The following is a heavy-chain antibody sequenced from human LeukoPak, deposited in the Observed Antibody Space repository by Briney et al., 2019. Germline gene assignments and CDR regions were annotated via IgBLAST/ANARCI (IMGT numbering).Heavy chain of an antibody. CDR3: ARESPTYDFWSGLGPRSNWFDP. J-gene: IGHJ5*02. D-gene: IGHD3-3*01. CDR1: GYTFTGYY. Sequence: ASVKVSCKASGYTFTGYYMHWVRQAPGQGLEWMGWINPNSGGTNYAQKFQGRVTMTRDTSISTAYMELSRLRSGDTAVYYCARESPTYDFWSGLGPRSNWFDPWGQGTLVTVSS. V-gene: IGHV1-2*02. CDR2: INPNSGGT.